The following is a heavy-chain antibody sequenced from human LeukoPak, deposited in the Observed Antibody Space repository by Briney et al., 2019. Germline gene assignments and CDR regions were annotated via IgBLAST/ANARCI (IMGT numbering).Heavy chain of an antibody. Sequence: GGSLRLSCAPSGFTFSTYVMHWVRQAPGMGLEWVAVISYDGSNKHYADSVKGRFTISRDNSKNTLYLQMNSLRVEDTAVYYCARDYNSIYYRYDLQNYFDYWGQGTLVTVSS. CDR1: GFTFSTYV. V-gene: IGHV3-30-3*01. J-gene: IGHJ4*02. CDR3: ARDYNSIYYRYDLQNYFDY. D-gene: IGHD6-13*01. CDR2: ISYDGSNK.